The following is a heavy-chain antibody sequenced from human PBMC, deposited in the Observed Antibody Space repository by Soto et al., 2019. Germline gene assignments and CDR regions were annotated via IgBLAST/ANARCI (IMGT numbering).Heavy chain of an antibody. CDR1: GYTFTSYD. V-gene: IGHV1-8*01. D-gene: IGHD3-16*02. Sequence: QVQLVQSGAEVKKPGASVKVSCKASGYTFTSYDINWVRQATGQGLEWMGWMNPNSGNTGYAQKFQGRVTMTRNTSISTGYMELSSLRSEDTAVYYCASGTYYDYVWGSYRQGPFDIWGQGTMVTVSS. CDR2: MNPNSGNT. J-gene: IGHJ3*02. CDR3: ASGTYYDYVWGSYRQGPFDI.